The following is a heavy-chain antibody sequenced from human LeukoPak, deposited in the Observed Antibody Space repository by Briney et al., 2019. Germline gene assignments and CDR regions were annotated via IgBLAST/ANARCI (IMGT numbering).Heavy chain of an antibody. Sequence: GASVKVSCKASGYTFTSYGISWVRQAPRQGLEWMGWISAYNGNTNYAQKLQGRVTMTTDTSTSTAYMELRSLRSDDTAVYYCARDRRSPPGLYYYYYGMDVWGQGTTVTVSS. J-gene: IGHJ6*02. CDR3: ARDRRSPPGLYYYYYGMDV. D-gene: IGHD3-16*01. V-gene: IGHV1-18*01. CDR2: ISAYNGNT. CDR1: GYTFTSYG.